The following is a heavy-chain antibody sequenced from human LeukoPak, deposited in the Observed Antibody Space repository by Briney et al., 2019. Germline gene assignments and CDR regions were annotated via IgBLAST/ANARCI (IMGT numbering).Heavy chain of an antibody. Sequence: ASVEVSCKVSGYTLTELSMHWVRQAPGKGLEWMGGFDPEDGETIYAQKFQGRVTMTEDTSTDTAYMELSSLRSEDTAVYYCATAALLGYCSGGSCYGSYNWFDPWGQGTLVTVSS. D-gene: IGHD2-15*01. CDR2: FDPEDGET. CDR1: GYTLTELS. V-gene: IGHV1-24*01. CDR3: ATAALLGYCSGGSCYGSYNWFDP. J-gene: IGHJ5*02.